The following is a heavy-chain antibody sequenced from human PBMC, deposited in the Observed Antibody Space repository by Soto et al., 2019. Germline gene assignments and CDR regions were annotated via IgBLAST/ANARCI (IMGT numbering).Heavy chain of an antibody. CDR1: GFTFIGSA. Sequence: GGSLRLSCAASGFTFIGSAMHGVRQASGKGLEWVGRIRSKANSYATAYAASVKGRFTISRDDSKNTAYLQMNSLKTEDTAVYYCTSSGSRITMVRGVLNYYYGMDVWGQGTTVTVSS. CDR2: IRSKANSYAT. CDR3: TSSGSRITMVRGVLNYYYGMDV. J-gene: IGHJ6*02. D-gene: IGHD3-10*01. V-gene: IGHV3-73*01.